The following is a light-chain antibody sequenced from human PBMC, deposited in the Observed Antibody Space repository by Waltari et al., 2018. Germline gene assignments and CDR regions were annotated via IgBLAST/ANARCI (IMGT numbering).Light chain of an antibody. J-gene: IGKJ4*01. V-gene: IGKV4-1*01. Sequence: DIVMTQSPDALAVSLGERATSDSTSTRSVFYSPNNKNYLSWYQQKPGQPPKLLIYWASTRESGVPDRFSGSGSGTDFTLTIDSLQAEDVALYYCQQYYGSPFTFGGGTKVEIK. CDR1: RSVFYSPNNKNY. CDR3: QQYYGSPFT. CDR2: WAS.